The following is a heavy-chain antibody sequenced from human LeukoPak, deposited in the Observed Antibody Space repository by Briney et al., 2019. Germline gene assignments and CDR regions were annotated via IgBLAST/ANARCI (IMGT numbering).Heavy chain of an antibody. V-gene: IGHV1-8*02. Sequence: RASVKVSCKASGSTFSSYDINWVRQATGQGLEWMGWMNPNSGDTGYTPRFQGRVTMTRGTSISTAYMELSSLRSEDTAVYYCARGPCGTGSHFDFWGQGTLVTVSS. CDR1: GSTFSSYD. D-gene: IGHD3-10*01. J-gene: IGHJ4*02. CDR2: MNPNSGDT. CDR3: ARGPCGTGSHFDF.